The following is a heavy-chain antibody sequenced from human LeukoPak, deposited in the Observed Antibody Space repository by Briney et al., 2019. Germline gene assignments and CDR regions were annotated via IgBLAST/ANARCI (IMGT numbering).Heavy chain of an antibody. Sequence: SETLSLTCAVYGGSFSGYYWSWIRQPPGKGLEWIGEIKHSGSTNYNPSLKSRVTISVDTSKNQFSLKLSSVTAADTAVYYCARAPSSGYYYYFDYWGQGTLVTVSS. D-gene: IGHD3-22*01. J-gene: IGHJ4*02. V-gene: IGHV4-34*01. CDR3: ARAPSSGYYYYFDY. CDR2: IKHSGST. CDR1: GGSFSGYY.